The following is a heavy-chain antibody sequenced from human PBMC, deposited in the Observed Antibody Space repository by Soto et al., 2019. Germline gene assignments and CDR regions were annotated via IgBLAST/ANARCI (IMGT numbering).Heavy chain of an antibody. V-gene: IGHV6-1*01. J-gene: IGHJ3*02. CDR2: TYYRSKWYN. CDR3: ARGDYYDTSGPFSDAFDI. D-gene: IGHD3-22*01. Sequence: SQTLSLTCAISGDSVSSNSAAWNWIRQSPSRGLEWLGRTYYRSKWYNDYAVSVKSRITINPDTSKNQFSLQMNSLRAEDTAVYYCARGDYYDTSGPFSDAFDIWGQGTMVTVSS. CDR1: GDSVSSNSAA.